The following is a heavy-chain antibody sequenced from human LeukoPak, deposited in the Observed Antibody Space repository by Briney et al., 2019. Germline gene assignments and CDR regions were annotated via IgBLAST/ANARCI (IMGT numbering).Heavy chain of an antibody. V-gene: IGHV4-34*01. CDR1: GGSFSGYY. Sequence: PSETLSLTCAVYGGSFSGYYWSWIRQPPGKGLEWLGEITHSGSTNYNPSLKSRVTISVDTSKNQFSLKLSSVTAADTAVYYCARARGYSSGYYVIARWFDPWGQGTLVTVSS. J-gene: IGHJ5*02. CDR2: ITHSGST. CDR3: ARARGYSSGYYVIARWFDP. D-gene: IGHD3-22*01.